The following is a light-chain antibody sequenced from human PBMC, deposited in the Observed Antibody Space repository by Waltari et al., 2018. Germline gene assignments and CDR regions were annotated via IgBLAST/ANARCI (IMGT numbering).Light chain of an antibody. Sequence: EIVMTQSPATLSVSPGERATLSCRASQSVTSILAWYQQKPGQAPRLLIYGTSTRATGIPDRFSGSGSGAEFTLTISSLQSEDFAVYYCLQYNSYPWTFGQGTKVEIK. CDR1: QSVTSI. J-gene: IGKJ1*01. CDR3: LQYNSYPWT. CDR2: GTS. V-gene: IGKV3-15*01.